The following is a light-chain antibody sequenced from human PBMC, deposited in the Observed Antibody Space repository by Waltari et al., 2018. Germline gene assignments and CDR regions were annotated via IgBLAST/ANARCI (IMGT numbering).Light chain of an antibody. V-gene: IGLV3-19*01. CDR1: SLRIYN. CDR3: HSRDVSGVGGT. J-gene: IGLJ2*01. Sequence: TQDPAVSVAVGRTVRITCQGDSLRIYNASWYQQRPGQAPKLLIYDQNARPPGVPGRFSGSISDNTASLTITGAQAEDEAYYYCHSRDVSGVGGTFGGGTKLTVL. CDR2: DQN.